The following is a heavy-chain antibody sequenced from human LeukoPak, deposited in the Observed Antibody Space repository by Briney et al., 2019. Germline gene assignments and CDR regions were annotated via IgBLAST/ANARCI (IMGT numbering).Heavy chain of an antibody. Sequence: GGSLRLSCAASGFTFSSHWMNWVRQAPGKGLKWVAHINVDGSDTDYADSVKGRFTLSRDDSRNTVYLQLNNLRVEDTAIYYCARASWVSDPDAVRWGQGTQVTVSS. CDR2: INVDGSDT. CDR3: ARASWVSDPDAVR. V-gene: IGHV3-74*01. CDR1: GFTFSSHW. J-gene: IGHJ4*02. D-gene: IGHD3-10*01.